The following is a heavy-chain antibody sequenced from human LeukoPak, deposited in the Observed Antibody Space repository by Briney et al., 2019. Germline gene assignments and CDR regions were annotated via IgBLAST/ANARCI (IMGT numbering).Heavy chain of an antibody. CDR1: GYTFTDYY. CDR3: ARVGKGYSQYYFDY. Sequence: GASVKVSCKASGYTFTDYYIHWVRQAPGQGLECMGWISPDSGVTNYAQKFQGRVTMTRDTSISTAYKELSRLTSDDTAVYYCARVGKGYSQYYFDYWGQGTLVTVSS. CDR2: ISPDSGVT. V-gene: IGHV1-2*02. J-gene: IGHJ4*02. D-gene: IGHD4-23*01.